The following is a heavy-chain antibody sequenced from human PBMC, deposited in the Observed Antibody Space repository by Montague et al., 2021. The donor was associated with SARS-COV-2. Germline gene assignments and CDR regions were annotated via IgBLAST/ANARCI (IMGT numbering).Heavy chain of an antibody. CDR1: GFTFSSYA. V-gene: IGHV3-23*01. CDR2: ITGSVGTT. Sequence: SLRLSCAASGFTFSSYALSWVRQAPVKGLEWVSEITGSVGTTYYAHSLKVRFTISRDNSKYTLFLQMHSLRAEDTAIYYCAKHRTGTTPFDYWGQGTLVTVSS. CDR3: AKHRTGTTPFDY. D-gene: IGHD1-7*01. J-gene: IGHJ4*02.